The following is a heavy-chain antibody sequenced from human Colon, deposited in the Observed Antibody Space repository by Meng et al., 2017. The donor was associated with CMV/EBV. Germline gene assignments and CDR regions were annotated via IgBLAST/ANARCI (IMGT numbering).Heavy chain of an antibody. D-gene: IGHD2-2*02. Sequence: GSLRLSCTVSGGPVSSGSYYWSWIRQPPGKGLEWIGYIYYSGSTNYNPSLKSRVTISVDTSKNQFSLKLSSVTAADTAVYYCARGALGYCSSTSCYSYYYYGMDVWGQGTTVTVSS. V-gene: IGHV4-61*01. CDR3: ARGALGYCSSTSCYSYYYYGMDV. CDR1: GGPVSSGSYY. CDR2: IYYSGST. J-gene: IGHJ6*02.